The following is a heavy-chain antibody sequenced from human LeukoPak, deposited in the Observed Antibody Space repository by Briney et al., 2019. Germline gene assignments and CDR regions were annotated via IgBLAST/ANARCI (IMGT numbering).Heavy chain of an antibody. V-gene: IGHV3-48*02. D-gene: IGHD2/OR15-2a*01. CDR3: AKKIGGSYGMDV. CDR2: ISSSSSSI. CDR1: GFTFSNYG. J-gene: IGHJ6*02. Sequence: PGGSLRLSCAASGFTFSNYGMNWVRQAPGKGLEWVSYISSSSSSIYYADSVKGRFTTSRDNAKNSLYLQMNSLRDEDTAVYYCAKKIGGSYGMDVWGLGTTVTVSS.